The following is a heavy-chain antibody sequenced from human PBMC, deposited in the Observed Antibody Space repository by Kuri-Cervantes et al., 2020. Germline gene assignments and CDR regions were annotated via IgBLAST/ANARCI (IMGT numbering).Heavy chain of an antibody. CDR1: GYTFTSYD. J-gene: IGHJ3*02. CDR2: MNPNSGNT. CDR3: ARVGRHYDILTGLLEAFDI. D-gene: IGHD3-9*01. V-gene: IGHV1-8*01. Sequence: ASVKVSCKASGYTFTSYDINWVRQATGQGLEWMGWMNPNSGNTGYAQKFQGRVTMTRNTSISTAYMELSSLRPEDTAVYYCARVGRHYDILTGLLEAFDIWGQGTMVTVSS.